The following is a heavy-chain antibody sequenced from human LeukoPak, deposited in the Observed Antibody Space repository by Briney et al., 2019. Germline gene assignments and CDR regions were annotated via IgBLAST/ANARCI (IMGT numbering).Heavy chain of an antibody. J-gene: IGHJ4*03. V-gene: IGHV2-5*02. CDR1: GFSLSTSGVG. Sequence: SGPTLVNPTQTLTLTCTFSGFSLSTSGVGVGWVRRPPGKALEWLAVIYWDDDRRYSPSLKGRLAITKDTSKNQVVLTMTNMDPVDTGTYYCAHRSPGHINGWNNCYFDNWGPGTLVTVSS. D-gene: IGHD1/OR15-1a*01. CDR2: IYWDDDR. CDR3: AHRSPGHINGWNNCYFDN.